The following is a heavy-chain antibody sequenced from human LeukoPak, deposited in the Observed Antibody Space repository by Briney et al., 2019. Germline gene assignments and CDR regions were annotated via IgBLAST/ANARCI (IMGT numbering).Heavy chain of an antibody. CDR2: IWYDGSNK. D-gene: IGHD1-14*01. V-gene: IGHV3-33*06. J-gene: IGHJ4*02. Sequence: QSGGSLRLSCAASGFTFSSYGMHWVRQAPGKGLEWVAVIWYDGSNKYYADSVKGRFTISRDNSKNTLYLQMNSLRAEDTAVYYCAKEYTSTEPPFDYWGQGTLVTVSS. CDR1: GFTFSSYG. CDR3: AKEYTSTEPPFDY.